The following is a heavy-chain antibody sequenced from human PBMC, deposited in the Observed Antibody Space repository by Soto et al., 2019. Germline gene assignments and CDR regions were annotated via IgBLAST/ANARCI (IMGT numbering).Heavy chain of an antibody. Sequence: SETLSLTCAVYGGSFSGYYWSWIRQPPGKGLEWIGEINHSGSTNYNPSLKSRVTISVDTSKNQFSLKLSSVTAADTAVYYCARGLSEQQLAPYYYYGMDVWGQGTTVTVS. CDR3: ARGLSEQQLAPYYYYGMDV. V-gene: IGHV4-34*01. CDR1: GGSFSGYY. J-gene: IGHJ6*02. CDR2: INHSGST. D-gene: IGHD6-13*01.